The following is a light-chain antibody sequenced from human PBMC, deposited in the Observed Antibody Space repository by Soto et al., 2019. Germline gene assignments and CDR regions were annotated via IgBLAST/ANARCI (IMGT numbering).Light chain of an antibody. J-gene: IGKJ1*01. V-gene: IGKV1-39*01. CDR2: AAS. CDR3: QQRKT. Sequence: DIQMTQSPSSLSASVGDRVTITCRASQSISSYLNWYQQKPGKAPKLLIYAASSLQSGVPSRFSGSGSGKDFTLTISSLQPEDFATYYCQQRKTFGQVTKVEIK. CDR1: QSISSY.